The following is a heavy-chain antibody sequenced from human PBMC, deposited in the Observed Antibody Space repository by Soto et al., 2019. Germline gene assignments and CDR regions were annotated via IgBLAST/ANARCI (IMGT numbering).Heavy chain of an antibody. CDR3: ARGAGGFGELLSLGANWFDP. Sequence: SETLSLTCAVYGGSSSGYYWSWIRQPPGKGLEWIGEINHSGSTNYNPSLKSRVTISVDTSKNQFSLKLSSVTAADTAVYYCARGAGGFGELLSLGANWFDPWGQGTLVTVSS. CDR1: GGSSSGYY. V-gene: IGHV4-34*01. D-gene: IGHD3-10*01. J-gene: IGHJ5*02. CDR2: INHSGST.